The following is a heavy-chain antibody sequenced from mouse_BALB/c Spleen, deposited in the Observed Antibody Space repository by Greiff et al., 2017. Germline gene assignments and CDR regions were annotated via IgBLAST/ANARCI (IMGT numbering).Heavy chain of an antibody. Sequence: QVQLQQPGAELVMPGASVKMSCKASGYTFTDYWMHWVKQRPGQGLEWIGAIDTSDSYTSYNQKFKGKATLTVDESSSTAYMQLSSLTSEDSAVYYCASKAYYGNYMDYWGQGTSVTVSS. CDR1: GYTFTDYW. J-gene: IGHJ4*01. CDR2: IDTSDSYT. V-gene: IGHV1-69*01. CDR3: ASKAYYGNYMDY. D-gene: IGHD2-10*01.